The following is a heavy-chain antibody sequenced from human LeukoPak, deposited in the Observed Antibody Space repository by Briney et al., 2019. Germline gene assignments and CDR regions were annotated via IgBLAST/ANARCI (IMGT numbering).Heavy chain of an antibody. J-gene: IGHJ1*01. D-gene: IGHD6-19*01. CDR3: AKETPSGWVQH. CDR1: GFTFSSYW. Sequence: PGGSLRLSCAVSGFTFSSYWMTWVRQAPGKGLEWVANKDQDGSEKHCLDSVKGRFTISRDNSKNTLYLQMNSLRAEDTAVYYCAKETPSGWVQHWGQGTLVTVSS. CDR2: KDQDGSEK. V-gene: IGHV3-7*03.